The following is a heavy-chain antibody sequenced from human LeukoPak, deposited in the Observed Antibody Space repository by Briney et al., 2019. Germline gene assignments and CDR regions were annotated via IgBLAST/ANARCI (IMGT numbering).Heavy chain of an antibody. CDR2: ISAYNGNT. Sequence: ALVKVSCKASGYTFTSYGISWVRQAPGQGLEWMGWISAYNGNTNYAQKLQGRVTMTTDTSTSTAYMELRSLRSDDTAVYYCARAVSSSWYHFFDYWGQGTLVTVSS. CDR3: ARAVSSSWYHFFDY. J-gene: IGHJ4*02. D-gene: IGHD6-13*01. CDR1: GYTFTSYG. V-gene: IGHV1-18*01.